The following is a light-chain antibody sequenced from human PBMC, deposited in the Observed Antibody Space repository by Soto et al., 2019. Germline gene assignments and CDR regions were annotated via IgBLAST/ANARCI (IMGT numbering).Light chain of an antibody. CDR1: SRDVGGYNY. Sequence: QSALTQPPSPSASPGQSVAISCIVTSRDVGGYNYVSWYQQHPGKTPKLMIHEVNKRPSGVPDRFSGSRSVKTASLTAAGLQAEDEADYYCSSYAGSSNVFGTGTKVTLL. CDR3: SSYAGSSNV. V-gene: IGLV2-8*01. J-gene: IGLJ1*01. CDR2: EVN.